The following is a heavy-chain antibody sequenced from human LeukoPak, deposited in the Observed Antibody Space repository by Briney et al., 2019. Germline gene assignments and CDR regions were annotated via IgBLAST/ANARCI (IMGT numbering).Heavy chain of an antibody. Sequence: ASVKVSCKASGYTFTSSGISWMRQAPGQGLEWMGWISAYNGNTNYAQKLQGRVTMTTDTSTTTAYMELRSLRSDDTAVYYCARRRSGSCWGAFDIWGQGTMVTVSS. CDR1: GYTFTSSG. CDR2: ISAYNGNT. J-gene: IGHJ3*02. D-gene: IGHD1-26*01. V-gene: IGHV1-18*01. CDR3: ARRRSGSCWGAFDI.